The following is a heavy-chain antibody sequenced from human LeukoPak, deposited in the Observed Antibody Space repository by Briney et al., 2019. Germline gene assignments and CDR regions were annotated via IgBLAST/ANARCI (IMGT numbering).Heavy chain of an antibody. CDR2: IFYSGNT. CDR3: ARIPSPGWFDP. CDR1: GGSISSSSYY. J-gene: IGHJ5*02. V-gene: IGHV4-39*01. Sequence: PSETLSLTCTVSGGSISSSSYYWGWIRQPPGKGLEWIGSIFYSGNTYYNPSLRSRVTIFVDTSKNQFSLKLSSVTAADTAVYYCARIPSPGWFDPWGQGTLVTVSS.